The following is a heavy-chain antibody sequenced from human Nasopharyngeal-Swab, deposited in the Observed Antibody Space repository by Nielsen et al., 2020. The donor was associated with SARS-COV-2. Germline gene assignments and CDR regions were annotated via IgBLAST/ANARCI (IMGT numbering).Heavy chain of an antibody. D-gene: IGHD6-19*01. Sequence: ASVKVSCKASGYTFTSYAMNWVRQATGQGLEWMGWINTNTGNPTYAQGFTGRFVFSLDTSVSTAYLQISSLKAEDTAVYYCARDGLSLQYSSGWYGWFDPWGQGTLVTVSS. CDR3: ARDGLSLQYSSGWYGWFDP. J-gene: IGHJ5*02. CDR2: INTNTGNP. V-gene: IGHV7-4-1*02. CDR1: GYTFTSYA.